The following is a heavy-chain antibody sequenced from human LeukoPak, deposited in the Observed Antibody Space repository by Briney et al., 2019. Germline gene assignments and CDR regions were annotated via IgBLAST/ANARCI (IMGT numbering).Heavy chain of an antibody. V-gene: IGHV1-46*01. J-gene: IGHJ4*02. CDR3: ARDGEMSRIQLWLGYFDY. Sequence: GASVTVSCKASGYTFTSYYMHWVRQAPGQGLEWMGIIDPSGGSTSYAQKFQGRVTMTRDTSTSTVYMELSSLRSEDTAVYYCARDGEMSRIQLWLGYFDYWGQGTLVTVSS. D-gene: IGHD5-18*01. CDR1: GYTFTSYY. CDR2: IDPSGGST.